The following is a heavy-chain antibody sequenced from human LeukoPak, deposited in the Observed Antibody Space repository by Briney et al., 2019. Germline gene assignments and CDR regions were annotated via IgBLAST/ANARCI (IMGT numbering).Heavy chain of an antibody. CDR1: GGSISSSNYY. Sequence: PSETLSLTCTVSGGSISSSNYYWGWIRQPPGKGLDWIGSLYYSGTTYSNPSLKSRVPISVDTSKNQFSLKLTSVTGADTAVYYCARLEMMDYGDYDNFDPWGPGNLVTVSS. CDR2: LYYSGTT. J-gene: IGHJ5*02. D-gene: IGHD4-17*01. CDR3: ARLEMMDYGDYDNFDP. V-gene: IGHV4-39*01.